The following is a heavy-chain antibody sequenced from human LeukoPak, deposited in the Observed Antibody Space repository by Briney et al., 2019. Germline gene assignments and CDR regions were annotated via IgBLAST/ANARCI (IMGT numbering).Heavy chain of an antibody. CDR3: AKETAPYYYDSSTFNY. Sequence: GGSLRLSCAASGFTFSSYGMHWVRQAPGKGLEWVAFIRYGGSNKYYADSVKGRFTISRDNSKNTLYLQMNSLRAEDTAVYYCAKETAPYYYDSSTFNYWGQGTLVTVSS. D-gene: IGHD3-22*01. J-gene: IGHJ4*02. CDR2: IRYGGSNK. V-gene: IGHV3-30*02. CDR1: GFTFSSYG.